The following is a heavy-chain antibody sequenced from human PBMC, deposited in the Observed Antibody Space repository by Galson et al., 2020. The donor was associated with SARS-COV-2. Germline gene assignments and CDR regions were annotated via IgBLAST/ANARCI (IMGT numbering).Heavy chain of an antibody. J-gene: IGHJ4*02. CDR2: IWYDGSNK. V-gene: IGHV3-33*06. Sequence: GGSLRLSCAASGFTFSSYGMHWVRQAPGKGLEWVAVIWYDGSNKYYADSVKGRFTISRDNSKNTLYLQMNSLRAEDTAVYYCAKAGYSYGYSVYYLDYWGQGTLVTVSS. D-gene: IGHD5-18*01. CDR1: GFTFSSYG. CDR3: AKAGYSYGYSVYYLDY.